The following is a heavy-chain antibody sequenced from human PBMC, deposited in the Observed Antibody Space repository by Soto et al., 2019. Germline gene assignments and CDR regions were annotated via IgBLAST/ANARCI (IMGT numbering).Heavy chain of an antibody. Sequence: PGESLKISCKGSGYSFTSYWISWVRQMPGKGLEWMGRIDPSDSYTNYSPSFQGHVTISADKSISTAYLQWSSLKASDTAMYYCARHHHRYYYYYGMDVWGQGTTVTVSS. J-gene: IGHJ6*02. CDR3: ARHHHRYYYYYGMDV. CDR2: IDPSDSYT. CDR1: GYSFTSYW. V-gene: IGHV5-10-1*01.